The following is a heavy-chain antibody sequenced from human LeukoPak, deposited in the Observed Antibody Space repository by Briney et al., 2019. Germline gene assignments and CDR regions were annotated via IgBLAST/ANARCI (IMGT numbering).Heavy chain of an antibody. CDR3: ARIGTYYYDSSGYRKWDY. D-gene: IGHD3-22*01. V-gene: IGHV1-18*01. J-gene: IGHJ4*02. Sequence: ASVKVSCKASGYTFTSYGISWVRQARGQGLEWMGWISAYNGNTNYAQKLQGRVTMTTDTSTSTAYMELRSLRSADTAVYYCARIGTYYYDSSGYRKWDYWGQGTLVTVSS. CDR1: GYTFTSYG. CDR2: ISAYNGNT.